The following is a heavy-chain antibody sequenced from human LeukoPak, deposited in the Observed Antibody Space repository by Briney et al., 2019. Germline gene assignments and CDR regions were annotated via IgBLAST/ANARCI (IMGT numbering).Heavy chain of an antibody. J-gene: IGHJ6*03. Sequence: GGSLRLSCAASGFTFSRYSMNWVRQTPGKGLEWVSYISSSSSTIYYADSVKGRFTISRDNAKNSLYLQMNSLRAEDTAVYYCARAGGSTNYYYYYYMDVWGKGTTVTVSS. CDR3: ARAGGSTNYYYYYYMDV. CDR2: ISSSSSTI. D-gene: IGHD6-13*01. V-gene: IGHV3-48*01. CDR1: GFTFSRYS.